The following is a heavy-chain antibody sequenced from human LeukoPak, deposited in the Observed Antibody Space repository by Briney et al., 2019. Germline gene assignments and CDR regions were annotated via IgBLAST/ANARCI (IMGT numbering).Heavy chain of an antibody. CDR3: ARVGTMVRGVLDN. J-gene: IGHJ4*02. D-gene: IGHD3-10*01. Sequence: LGASVKVSCKASGYTFTGYYMHWVRQATGQGLEWMGWMNPNSGNTGYAQKFQGRVTMTRNTSISTAYMELSSLRSEDTAVYYCARVGTMVRGVLDNWGQGTLVTVSS. CDR1: GYTFTGYY. V-gene: IGHV1-8*02. CDR2: MNPNSGNT.